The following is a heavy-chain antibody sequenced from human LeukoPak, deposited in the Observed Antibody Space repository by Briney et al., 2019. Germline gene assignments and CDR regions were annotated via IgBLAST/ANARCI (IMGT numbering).Heavy chain of an antibody. CDR1: GYTFTDYY. Sequence: ASVKVSCKVSGYTFTDYYMHWVQQAPGKGLEWMGLVDPEDGETIYAEKFQGRVTITADTSTDTAYMELSSLRAEDTAVYYCATGLGYCSSTSCPRVAYWGQGTLVTVSS. D-gene: IGHD2-2*01. CDR3: ATGLGYCSSTSCPRVAY. J-gene: IGHJ4*02. V-gene: IGHV1-69-2*01. CDR2: VDPEDGET.